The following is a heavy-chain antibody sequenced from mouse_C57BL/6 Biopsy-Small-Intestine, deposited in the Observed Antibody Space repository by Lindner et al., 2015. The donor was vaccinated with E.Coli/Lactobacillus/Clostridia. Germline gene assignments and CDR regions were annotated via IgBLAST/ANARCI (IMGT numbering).Heavy chain of an antibody. D-gene: IGHD1-1*01. CDR3: ARGYYYGSSPRWFAY. CDR2: IDPEDGET. V-gene: IGHV14-2*01. CDR1: GFNIKDYY. Sequence: VQLQESGAELVKPGASVKLSCTASGFNIKDYYMHWVKQRTEQGLEWIGKIDPEDGETKYAPKFQGKATITADTSSDTAYLQLSSLTSEDTAVYYCARGYYYGSSPRWFAYWGQGTLSLSLQ. J-gene: IGHJ3*01.